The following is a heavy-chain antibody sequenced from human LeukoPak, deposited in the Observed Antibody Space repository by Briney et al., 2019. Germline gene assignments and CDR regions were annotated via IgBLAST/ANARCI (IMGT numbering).Heavy chain of an antibody. CDR2: ISGSGGST. V-gene: IGHV3-23*01. CDR3: ARDPGYCSGGSCNNNWFDP. Sequence: GGSLRLSCAASGFTFSGYAMSWVRQAPGKGLEWVSAISGSGGSTYYADSVKGRFTISRDNSKNTLYLQMNSLRAEDTAVYYCARDPGYCSGGSCNNNWFDPWGQGTLVTVSS. CDR1: GFTFSGYA. J-gene: IGHJ5*02. D-gene: IGHD2-15*01.